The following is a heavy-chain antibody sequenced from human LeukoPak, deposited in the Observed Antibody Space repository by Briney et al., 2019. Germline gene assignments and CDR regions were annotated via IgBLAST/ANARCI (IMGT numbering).Heavy chain of an antibody. CDR1: GFTFSSYA. V-gene: IGHV3-30*04. J-gene: IGHJ4*02. CDR2: ISYDGSNK. CDR3: ARDPHRGGDYDY. D-gene: IGHD4-17*01. Sequence: GRSLRLSCAASGFTFSSYAMHWVRQAPGKGLEWVAVISYDGSNKYYADSVKGRFTISRDNSKNTLYLQMNSLRAEDTAVYYCARDPHRGGDYDYWGQGTLVTVSS.